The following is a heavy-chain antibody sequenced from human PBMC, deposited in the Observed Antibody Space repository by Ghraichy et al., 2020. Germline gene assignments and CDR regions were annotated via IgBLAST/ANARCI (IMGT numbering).Heavy chain of an antibody. CDR3: ATGRGSKWLLFPFDY. J-gene: IGHJ4*02. CDR1: GYTLTELS. D-gene: IGHD3-22*01. Sequence: ASVKVSCKVSGYTLTELSMHWVRQAPGKGLEWMGGFDPEDGETIYAQKFQGRLTMTEDTSTDTAYMELSSLRSEDTAVYYCATGRGSKWLLFPFDYWGQGTLVTVSS. CDR2: FDPEDGET. V-gene: IGHV1-24*01.